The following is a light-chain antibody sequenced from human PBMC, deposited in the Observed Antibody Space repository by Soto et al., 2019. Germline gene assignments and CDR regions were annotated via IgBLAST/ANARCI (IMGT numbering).Light chain of an antibody. Sequence: DIQMTPSPSSLSATVGAKVTNTCRASQSISSYLNWYQQKPGKAPKLLIYAASSLQSGVPSRFSGSGSGTDFTLTISSLRPEDFATYYCQQSYSTPPTFGQGTKVDIK. V-gene: IGKV1-39*01. J-gene: IGKJ1*01. CDR2: AAS. CDR1: QSISSY. CDR3: QQSYSTPPT.